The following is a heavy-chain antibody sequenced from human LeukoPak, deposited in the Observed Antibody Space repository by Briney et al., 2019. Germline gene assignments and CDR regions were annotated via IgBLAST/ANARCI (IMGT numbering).Heavy chain of an antibody. Sequence: PGGSLRLPCAASGFNFSIYGMHWVRQAPGKGLEWVTFVRYDQSATVYADSVQGRFAISRDNSKNTVYLQMNSLRVEDTALYFCVKDQGECPGSRCYLRFLEYWGQGTLVIVSS. CDR1: GFNFSIYG. CDR2: VRYDQSAT. D-gene: IGHD3-3*01. CDR3: VKDQGECPGSRCYLRFLEY. V-gene: IGHV3-30*02. J-gene: IGHJ4*02.